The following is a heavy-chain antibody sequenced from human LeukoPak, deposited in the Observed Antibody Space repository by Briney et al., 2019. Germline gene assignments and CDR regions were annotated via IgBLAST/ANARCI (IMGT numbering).Heavy chain of an antibody. Sequence: EASVKVSCKASGYTFTSYGISWVRQAPGQGLEWMGWISAYNGNTNYAQKLQGRVTMTTDTSTSTAYMELRSLRSDDTAVYYCARGAGGAVAGNWFDPWGQGTLVTVSS. CDR1: GYTFTSYG. J-gene: IGHJ5*02. V-gene: IGHV1-18*01. D-gene: IGHD6-19*01. CDR3: ARGAGGAVAGNWFDP. CDR2: ISAYNGNT.